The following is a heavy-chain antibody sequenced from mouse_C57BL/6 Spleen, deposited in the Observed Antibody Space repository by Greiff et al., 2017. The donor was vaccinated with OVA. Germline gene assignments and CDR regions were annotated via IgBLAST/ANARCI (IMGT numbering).Heavy chain of an antibody. Sequence: VKLVESGAELVKPGASVKMSCKASGYTFTTYPIEWMKQNHGQSLEWIGNFHPYNDDTKYNEKFKGKATLTVEKSSSTVYLELSRLTSDDSAVYYCARRENFSPAWFAYWGQGTLVTVSA. CDR3: ARRENFSPAWFAY. J-gene: IGHJ3*01. CDR2: FHPYNDDT. V-gene: IGHV1-47*01. CDR1: GYTFTTYP.